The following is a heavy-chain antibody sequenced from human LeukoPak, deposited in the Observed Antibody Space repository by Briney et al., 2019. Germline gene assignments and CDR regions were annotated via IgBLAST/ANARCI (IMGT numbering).Heavy chain of an antibody. CDR2: ISGGGENT. J-gene: IGHJ4*02. Sequence: GGSLRLSCAASGFTFSSYAMSWVRQAPGKGLEWVSTISGGGENTYYADSVKGRFTISRDNSKNTLYLQMYSLRVEDTAVYYCAKWGSGSYYKGSFDYWGQGTLVTVSS. CDR3: AKWGSGSYYKGSFDY. V-gene: IGHV3-23*01. D-gene: IGHD3-10*01. CDR1: GFTFSSYA.